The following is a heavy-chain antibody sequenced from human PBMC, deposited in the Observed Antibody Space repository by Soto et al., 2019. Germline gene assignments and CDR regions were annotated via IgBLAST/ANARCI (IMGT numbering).Heavy chain of an antibody. D-gene: IGHD4-17*01. CDR2: IYYSGRT. V-gene: IGHV4-39*01. J-gene: IGHJ4*02. Sequence: SETLSLTCTVSGGSISSSSFYCGWIRQSPGRGLEWIGTIYYSGRTYYNPSLKSRVTISVDTSKNQFSLKVSSVTAADTAVYYCVRIQGPVTPIDSWGLGTLVTVSS. CDR3: VRIQGPVTPIDS. CDR1: GGSISSSSFY.